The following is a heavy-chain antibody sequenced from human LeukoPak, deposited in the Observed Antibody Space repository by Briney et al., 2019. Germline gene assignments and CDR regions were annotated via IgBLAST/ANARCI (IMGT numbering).Heavy chain of an antibody. V-gene: IGHV4-4*07. J-gene: IGHJ3*02. D-gene: IGHD6-13*01. CDR2: IYTSGST. CDR3: ARESSSWAPDAFDI. CDR1: GGSISSYY. Sequence: PSETLSLTCTVSGGSISSYYWSWIRQPAGKGLEWIGRIYTSGSTNYNPSLKSRVTMSVDTSKNQFSLKLSSVTAADTAVYYCARESSSWAPDAFDIGGQGTMVTVSS.